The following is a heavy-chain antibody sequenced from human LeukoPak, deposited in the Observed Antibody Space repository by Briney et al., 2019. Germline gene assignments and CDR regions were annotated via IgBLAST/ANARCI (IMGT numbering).Heavy chain of an antibody. D-gene: IGHD3-10*01. J-gene: IGHJ4*02. CDR1: GFTFRNHG. Sequence: QAGGSLRLSCAAPGFTFRNHGMNWVRQAPGKGLEWLSGISPSPDIKYYADSVKGRFTISRDNSKNMLYLEVISLTADDTAVYYCAKDDAWLRFGEWSQGTLVTVSS. CDR2: ISPSPDIK. V-gene: IGHV3-23*01. CDR3: AKDDAWLRFGE.